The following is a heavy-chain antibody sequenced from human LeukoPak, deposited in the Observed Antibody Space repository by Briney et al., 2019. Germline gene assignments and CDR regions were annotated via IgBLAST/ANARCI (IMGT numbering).Heavy chain of an antibody. D-gene: IGHD1-26*01. CDR1: GFTFSSYA. V-gene: IGHV3-23*01. CDR3: AKSLYSASYSPFKY. Sequence: GGSLRLSCAASGFTFSSYAMSWVRQAPEKGLEWVSVITGSAGSTYYADSVKGRFTISRNNSKNTLYLQMNSLRAEDTAIYYCAKSLYSASYSPFKYWGQGTLVTVSS. J-gene: IGHJ4*02. CDR2: ITGSAGST.